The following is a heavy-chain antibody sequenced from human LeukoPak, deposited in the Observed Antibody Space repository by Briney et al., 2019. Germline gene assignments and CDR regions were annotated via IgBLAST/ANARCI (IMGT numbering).Heavy chain of an antibody. D-gene: IGHD6-13*01. CDR2: TTSDGNIT. CDR3: ARERAAADDTLDY. CDR1: EFTFSNYW. J-gene: IGHJ4*02. V-gene: IGHV3-74*01. Sequence: QTGGSLRLSCAASEFTFSNYWMHWVRQAPGKGLVWVSRTTSDGNITSNADSVKGRFTISRDNAKNTLYLQMNSLRAEDTAVYYCARERAAADDTLDYWGQETLVTVSS.